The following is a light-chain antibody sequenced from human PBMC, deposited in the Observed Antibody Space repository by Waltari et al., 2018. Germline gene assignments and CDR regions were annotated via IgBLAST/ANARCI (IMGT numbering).Light chain of an antibody. J-gene: IGLJ1*01. CDR1: DSDVGAYDF. CDR2: EVS. Sequence: QSALTQPASVSGSPGQSITISCSGTDSDVGAYDFVSWYQQHPGKAPHLIIYEVSNRPSGMSNRFSASKSGNTASRPISGLQAEDEADYYCSSYTTSSAPGVFGTGTRVTVL. V-gene: IGLV2-14*01. CDR3: SSYTTSSAPGV.